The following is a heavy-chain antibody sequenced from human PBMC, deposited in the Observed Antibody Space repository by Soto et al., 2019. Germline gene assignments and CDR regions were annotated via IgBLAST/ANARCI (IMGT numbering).Heavy chain of an antibody. CDR3: ARDRGESDFDY. CDR2: ISYDGSNK. D-gene: IGHD3-16*01. Sequence: QVQLVESGGGVVQPGRSLRLSCAASGFTFSSYAMHWVLQAPGKGLEWVAVISYDGSNKYYADSVKGRFTISRDNSKHTLYLQMNSLRAEDTAVYYCARDRGESDFDYWGQGTLVTVSA. J-gene: IGHJ4*02. V-gene: IGHV3-30-3*01. CDR1: GFTFSSYA.